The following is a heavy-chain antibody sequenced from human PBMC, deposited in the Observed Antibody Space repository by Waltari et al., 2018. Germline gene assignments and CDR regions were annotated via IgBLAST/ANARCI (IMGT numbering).Heavy chain of an antibody. V-gene: IGHV1-8*03. CDR1: GYTFTSYD. D-gene: IGHD3-3*01. CDR2: MNPNSGNT. CDR3: ARGAPITIFDGSYMDV. Sequence: QVQLVQSGAEVKKPGASVKVSCKASGYTFTSYDINWVRQATGQGLEWMGWMNPNSGNTGYAQKFQGRVTITRNTSISTAYMELSSLRSEDTAVYYCARGAPITIFDGSYMDVWGKGTTVTVSS. J-gene: IGHJ6*03.